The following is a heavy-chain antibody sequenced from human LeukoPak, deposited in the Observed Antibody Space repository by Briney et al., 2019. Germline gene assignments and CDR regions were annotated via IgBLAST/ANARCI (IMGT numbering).Heavy chain of an antibody. CDR3: ARWADCSSTSCYSEPYYHYYYMHL. J-gene: IGHJ6*03. CDR2: MNPNSGNT. CDR1: GYTFTSYD. V-gene: IGHV1-8*01. Sequence: GASVKVSCKASGYTFTSYDINWVRQATGQGREWMGWMNPNSGNTGYAQKFQGRGTMTRNTPISTAYLELSSVRSEDTALYYRARWADCSSTSCYSEPYYHYYYMHLWHKGTTLTISS. D-gene: IGHD2-2*01.